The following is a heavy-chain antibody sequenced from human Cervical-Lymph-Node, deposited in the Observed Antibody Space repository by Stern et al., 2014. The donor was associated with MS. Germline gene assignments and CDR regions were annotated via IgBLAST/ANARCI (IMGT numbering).Heavy chain of an antibody. J-gene: IGHJ6*02. Sequence: QVQLVQSGSEVKKPGASVKVSCKASEYTHNNYLIHWVRQAPGQRTAWMGVINPSGAPNSAQKVQDRVTMTTDASTSTFYMELSRLRSEDTAVYYCAVRYCSGGRCYSVPDVWGQGTTVIVSS. CDR1: EYTHNNYL. D-gene: IGHD2-15*01. V-gene: IGHV1-46*02. CDR2: INPSGAP. CDR3: AVRYCSGGRCYSVPDV.